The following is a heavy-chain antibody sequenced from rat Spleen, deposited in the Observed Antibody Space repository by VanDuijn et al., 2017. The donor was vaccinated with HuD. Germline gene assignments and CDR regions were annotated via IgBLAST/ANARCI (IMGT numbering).Heavy chain of an antibody. Sequence: QVQLKESGPGLVQPSQTLSLTCTVSGFSLTSNGVSWVRQPPGKGLEWIAAISSGGSTYYNSVLNSRLTISRDTSKSQVFLEMNSLQTEDTAIYFCTRGGNSGFGVMDAWGQGASVTVSS. CDR1: GFSLTSNG. CDR3: TRGGNSGFGVMDA. CDR2: ISSGGST. J-gene: IGHJ4*01. V-gene: IGHV2S12*01. D-gene: IGHD4-4*01.